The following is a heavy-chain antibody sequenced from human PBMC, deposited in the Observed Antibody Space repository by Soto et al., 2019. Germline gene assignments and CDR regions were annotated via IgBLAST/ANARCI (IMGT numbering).Heavy chain of an antibody. J-gene: IGHJ4*02. Sequence: GGSLRLSCAASGFTFSSYSMNWVRQAPGKGLEWVSSISSSSSYIYYADSVKGRFTISRDNAKNSLYLQMNSLRAEDTAVYYCARDVSASKPKFDYWGQGTLVTVSS. V-gene: IGHV3-21*01. CDR1: GFTFSSYS. CDR3: ARDVSASKPKFDY. CDR2: ISSSSSYI.